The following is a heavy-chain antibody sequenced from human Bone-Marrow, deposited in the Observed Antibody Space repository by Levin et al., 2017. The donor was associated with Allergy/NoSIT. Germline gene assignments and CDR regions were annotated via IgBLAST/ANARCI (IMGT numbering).Heavy chain of an antibody. CDR3: AKDPNAVVLPTAIRFDN. CDR2: ISADGTKT. Sequence: GGSLRLSCAASGFTFNRHGIHWVRQAPGNGLEWVAVISADGTKTWYADSVKGRFIISRDNFQNRVFLQMNSLRVEDTAVFYCAKDPNAVVLPTAIRFDNWGQGTRVIVSS. CDR1: GFTFNRHG. V-gene: IGHV3-30*18. J-gene: IGHJ4*02. D-gene: IGHD2-21*01.